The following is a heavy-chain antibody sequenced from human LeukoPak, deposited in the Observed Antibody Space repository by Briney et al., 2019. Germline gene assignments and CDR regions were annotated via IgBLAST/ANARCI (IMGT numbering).Heavy chain of an antibody. J-gene: IGHJ4*02. Sequence: GRSLRLSCAASGFTFDDYAMHWVRQAPGKGLEWVSGISWNSGSIGYADSVKGRFTISRDNAKNSLYLQMNSLRAEDTALYYCAKLGYGRGAFDIWGQRTLVTVSS. CDR3: AKLGYGRGAFDI. D-gene: IGHD3-9*01. CDR2: ISWNSGSI. CDR1: GFTFDDYA. V-gene: IGHV3-9*01.